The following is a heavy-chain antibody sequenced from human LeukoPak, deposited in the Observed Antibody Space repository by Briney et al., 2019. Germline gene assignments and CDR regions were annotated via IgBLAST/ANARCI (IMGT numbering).Heavy chain of an antibody. D-gene: IGHD3-22*01. CDR3: ARRPRVRYYDSSGYYYVNWFDP. CDR2: ISAYNGNT. Sequence: EASVKVSCKASGCTFTSYGISWVRQAPGQGLEWMGWISAYNGNTNYAQKLQGRVTMTTDTSTSTAYMELRSLRSDDTAVYYCARRPRVRYYDSSGYYYVNWFDPWGQGTLVTVSS. CDR1: GCTFTSYG. J-gene: IGHJ5*02. V-gene: IGHV1-18*01.